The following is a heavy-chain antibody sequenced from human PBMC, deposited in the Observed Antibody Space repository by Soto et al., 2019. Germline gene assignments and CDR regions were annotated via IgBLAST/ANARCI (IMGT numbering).Heavy chain of an antibody. CDR1: GFAVNVNY. CDR2: IYTDGRT. Sequence: PXGSLRLSCAAAGFAVNVNYMTWVRQAPGKGLEWVSFIYTDGRTFYVDSVKGRFTISRDDSENTVYLQMNSLRVEDTAVYYCARDPAVTTDYGLDAWGQGTTVTVSS. J-gene: IGHJ6*02. D-gene: IGHD4-17*01. CDR3: ARDPAVTTDYGLDA. V-gene: IGHV3-53*01.